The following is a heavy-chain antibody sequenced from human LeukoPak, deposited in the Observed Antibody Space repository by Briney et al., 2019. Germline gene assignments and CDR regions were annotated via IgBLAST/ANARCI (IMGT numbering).Heavy chain of an antibody. Sequence: GGSLRLSCAASGFTFSSYSMTWVRQAPGKGLEWVSSISGNSRYIYYADSMRGRFTISRDNAKNSLYLQMNSLRAEDTAVYYCARDIANCPGDICYNIRFDYWGQGTVVTVSS. J-gene: IGHJ4*02. CDR2: ISGNSRYI. V-gene: IGHV3-21*01. CDR1: GFTFSSYS. CDR3: ARDIANCPGDICYNIRFDY. D-gene: IGHD2-8*02.